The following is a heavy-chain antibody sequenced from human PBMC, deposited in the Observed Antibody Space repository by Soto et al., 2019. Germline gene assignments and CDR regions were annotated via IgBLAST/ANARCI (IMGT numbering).Heavy chain of an antibody. CDR1: GFTFISYS. Sequence: PWGSLRLSCAASGFTFISYSISWVRQAPWKGLEWVSSISSSSSYIYYADSVKGRFTISRDNAKNSLYLQMNSLRAEDTAVYYCARDNGYGMDVWGQGTTVTVSS. J-gene: IGHJ6*02. CDR2: ISSSSSYI. CDR3: ARDNGYGMDV. V-gene: IGHV3-21*01.